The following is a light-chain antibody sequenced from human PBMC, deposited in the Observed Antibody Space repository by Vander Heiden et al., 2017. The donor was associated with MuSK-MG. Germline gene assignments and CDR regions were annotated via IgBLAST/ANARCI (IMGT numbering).Light chain of an antibody. Sequence: EIVMTQSPATLSVSPGERATLSCRASQSVRSNLAWYQQKPGQAPRLLIYGASTRATGIPARFSGSGSGTEFTLTISSLHSEDFAVYYCQQYNNWPHITFASGTKVDIK. CDR3: QQYNNWPHIT. CDR1: QSVRSN. CDR2: GAS. J-gene: IGKJ3*01. V-gene: IGKV3-15*01.